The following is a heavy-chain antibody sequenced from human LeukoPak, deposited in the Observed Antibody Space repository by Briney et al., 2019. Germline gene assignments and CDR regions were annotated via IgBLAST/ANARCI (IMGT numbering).Heavy chain of an antibody. V-gene: IGHV4-31*03. Sequence: SETLSLTCTVSGGSISSGGYYWSWIRQHPGKGLEWIGYIYYSGSTYYNPSLKSRVTISVDTSKNQFSLKLSSVTASDTAVYYCARQGWFGELLSPLDYWGQGTLVTVSS. CDR2: IYYSGST. J-gene: IGHJ4*02. CDR3: ARQGWFGELLSPLDY. CDR1: GGSISSGGYY. D-gene: IGHD3-10*01.